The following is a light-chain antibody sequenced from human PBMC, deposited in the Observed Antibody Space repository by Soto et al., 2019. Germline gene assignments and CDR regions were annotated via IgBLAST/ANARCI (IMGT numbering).Light chain of an antibody. CDR1: QTISNT. CDR3: QHRMNWPLT. V-gene: IGKV3-15*01. J-gene: IGKJ5*01. CDR2: AAS. Sequence: EVVMTQSPATLSVSPGDKVSLSCRANQTISNTLAWYQQKPGQAPRLLIYAASTRATGVSARFSGSGSGTEFTLTISSLQSEDFAVYYCQHRMNWPLTFGQGTRLEIK.